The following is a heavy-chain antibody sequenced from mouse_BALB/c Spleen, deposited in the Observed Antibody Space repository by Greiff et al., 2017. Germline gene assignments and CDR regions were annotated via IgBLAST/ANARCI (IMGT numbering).Heavy chain of an antibody. CDR1: GFNIKDTY. CDR2: IDPANGNT. Sequence: EVKLVESGAELVKPGASVKLSCTASGFNIKDTYMHWVKQRPEQGLEWIGRIDPANGNTKYDPKFQGKATITADTSSNTAYLQLSSLTSEDTAVYYCAGPMDYWGQGTSVTVSS. CDR3: AGPMDY. V-gene: IGHV14-3*02. J-gene: IGHJ4*01.